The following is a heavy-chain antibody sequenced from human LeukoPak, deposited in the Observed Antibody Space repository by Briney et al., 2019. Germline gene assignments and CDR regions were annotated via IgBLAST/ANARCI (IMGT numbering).Heavy chain of an antibody. CDR3: ARDRSSSVLVGYYYYYMEV. CDR2: ISSSSSYI. V-gene: IGHV3-21*01. J-gene: IGHJ6*03. CDR1: GFTFSSYS. Sequence: GGSLRLSCAASGFTFSSYSLNWVRQAPGKGLEWVSSISSSSSYIYYADSVKGRFTISRDNAKNSLYLQMNSLRAEDTAVYYCARDRSSSVLVGYYYYYMEVWGKGTTVTVSS. D-gene: IGHD6-6*01.